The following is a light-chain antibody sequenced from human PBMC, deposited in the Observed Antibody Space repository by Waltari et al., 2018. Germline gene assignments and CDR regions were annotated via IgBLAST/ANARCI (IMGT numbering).Light chain of an antibody. Sequence: DIHLTQSPSSLSAFVGDRVTITCRASQGIVNYFAWFQQKPGMAPKSLVYAAAALQSGVPTRFSGSGSGTDVTLTITSLQAEDFATDYCQQFASYPYTFGGGTKVEI. V-gene: IGKV1-16*01. CDR1: QGIVNY. J-gene: IGKJ4*01. CDR3: QQFASYPYT. CDR2: AAA.